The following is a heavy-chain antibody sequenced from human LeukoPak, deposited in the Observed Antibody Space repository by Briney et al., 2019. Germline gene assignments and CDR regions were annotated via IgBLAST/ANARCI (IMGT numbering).Heavy chain of an antibody. D-gene: IGHD1-26*01. CDR3: ARVMGVGATDDAFDI. CDR1: GFTFSSYW. CDR2: INQDQNEI. V-gene: IGHV3-7*05. Sequence: GGSLRLSCAASGFTFSSYWMTWVRQAPGKGLEWVASINQDQNEIHYVGSVRGRFTISRDNAKNSLYLQMNSLRAEDTALYYCARVMGVGATDDAFDIWGQGTMVTVSS. J-gene: IGHJ3*02.